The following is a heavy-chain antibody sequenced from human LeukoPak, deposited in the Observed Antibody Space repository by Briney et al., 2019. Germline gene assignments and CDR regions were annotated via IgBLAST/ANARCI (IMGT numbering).Heavy chain of an antibody. D-gene: IGHD6-19*01. CDR3: TRDEPYSSGWYYFDY. CDR2: ISAYNGNT. V-gene: IGHV1-18*01. CDR1: GYTFTDYG. Sequence: ASVKVSCKASGYTFTDYGISWVRQAPGQGLEWMGWISAYNGNTKYAQRAQGRVSMTTDASTSTALMELRSLKSDDTDLYYCTRDEPYSSGWYYFDYWGQGTLVTVSS. J-gene: IGHJ4*02.